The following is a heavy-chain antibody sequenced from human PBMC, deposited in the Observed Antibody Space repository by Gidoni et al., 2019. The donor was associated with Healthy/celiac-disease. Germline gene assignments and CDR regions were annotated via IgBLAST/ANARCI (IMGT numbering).Heavy chain of an antibody. V-gene: IGHV3-53*01. Sequence: EWVSVIYSGGSTYYADSVKGRFTISRDNSKNTLYLQMNSLRAEDTAVYYCARDTLAADAFDIWGQGTMVTVSS. CDR2: IYSGGST. J-gene: IGHJ3*02. CDR3: ARDTLAADAFDI. D-gene: IGHD6-25*01.